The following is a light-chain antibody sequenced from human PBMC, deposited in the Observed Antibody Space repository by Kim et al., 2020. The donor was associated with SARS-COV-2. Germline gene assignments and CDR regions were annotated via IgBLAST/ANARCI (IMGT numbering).Light chain of an antibody. V-gene: IGKV1-33*01. CDR1: QDITNY. CDR2: DAS. Sequence: SASVGDRVTITCQASQDITNYLNWYQQQPGKAPKLLIYDASILEAGVPSRFSGRGSGTDFSFTITNLQPEDVATYYCQQYHTLISFGQGTRLEIK. CDR3: QQYHTLIS. J-gene: IGKJ5*01.